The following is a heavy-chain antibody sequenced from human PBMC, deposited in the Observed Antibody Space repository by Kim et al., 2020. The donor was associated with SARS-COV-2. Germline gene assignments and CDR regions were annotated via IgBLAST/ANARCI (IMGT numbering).Heavy chain of an antibody. J-gene: IGHJ6*02. CDR1: GGSISSSSYY. CDR3: ARPFHGATTRGGMDV. V-gene: IGHV4-39*01. D-gene: IGHD5-12*01. CDR2: IYYSGST. Sequence: SETLSLTCTVSGGSISSSSYYWGWIRQPPGKGLEWIGSIYYSGSTYYNPSLKSRVTISVDTSKNQFSLKLSSVTAADTAVYYCARPFHGATTRGGMDVWGQGTAVTVSS.